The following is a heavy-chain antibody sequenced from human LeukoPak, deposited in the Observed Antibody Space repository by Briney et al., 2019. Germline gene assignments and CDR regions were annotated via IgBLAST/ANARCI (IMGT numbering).Heavy chain of an antibody. D-gene: IGHD3-16*01. J-gene: IGHJ3*01. CDR2: INPNSGGT. CDR3: ARVVSDDAFYL. V-gene: IGHV1-2*02. Sequence: ASVKVSCKASGYTFTGYYLHWVRQAPGLGLEWMGWINPNSGGTNYAQKFQGRVIMTRDTSISTIYMELSRLRSDDTAVYYCARVVSDDAFYLWGQGTMVTVSS. CDR1: GYTFTGYY.